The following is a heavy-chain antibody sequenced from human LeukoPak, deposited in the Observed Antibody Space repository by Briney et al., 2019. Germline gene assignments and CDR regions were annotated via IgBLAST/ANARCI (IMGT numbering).Heavy chain of an antibody. CDR2: ISSSSSYI. D-gene: IGHD6-19*01. CDR1: GSTFSSYS. CDR3: ARPSTQGRVAGAFDI. J-gene: IGHJ3*02. Sequence: GGSLRLSCAASGSTFSSYSMNWVRQAPGKGLEWVSSISSSSSYIYYADSVKGRFTISRDNAKNSLYLQMNSLRAEDTTVYYCARPSTQGRVAGAFDIWGQGTMVTVSS. V-gene: IGHV3-21*01.